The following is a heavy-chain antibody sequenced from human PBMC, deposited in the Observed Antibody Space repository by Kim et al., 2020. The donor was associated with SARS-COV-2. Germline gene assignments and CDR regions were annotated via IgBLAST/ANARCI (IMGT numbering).Heavy chain of an antibody. CDR1: GYTFTTSG. D-gene: IGHD3-10*02. V-gene: IGHV1-18*01. CDR2: INGYNGNT. Sequence: ASVKVSCKTSGYTFTTSGISWVRQAPGQGLEWMAWINGYNGNTFHAQKFRDRVTMTTDPSTSTAYMELGSLRPDDTAVYYCAKDYSYVPDYWGQGTLVTV. CDR3: AKDYSYVPDY. J-gene: IGHJ4*02.